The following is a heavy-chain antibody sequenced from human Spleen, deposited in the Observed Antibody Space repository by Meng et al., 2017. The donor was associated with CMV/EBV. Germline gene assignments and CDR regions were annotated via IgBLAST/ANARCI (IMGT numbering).Heavy chain of an antibody. CDR2: IYYSGST. CDR1: GGSISNSSFY. V-gene: IGHV4-39*01. D-gene: IGHD1-26*01. CDR3: ARQGGSYFSHWFDP. Sequence: SETLSLTCTVSGGSISNSSFYWGWIRQPPGRGLEWIGSIYYSGSTYYNPSLKSRVTISVDTSKNQFSLKLSSVTAADTAVYYCARQGGSYFSHWFDPWGQGTLVTVSS. J-gene: IGHJ5*02.